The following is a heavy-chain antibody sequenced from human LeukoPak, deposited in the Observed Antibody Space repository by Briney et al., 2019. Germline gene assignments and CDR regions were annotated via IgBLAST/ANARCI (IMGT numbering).Heavy chain of an antibody. CDR2: IYYSGST. CDR1: GGSISSSSYY. Sequence: PSETLSLTCTVSGGSISSSSYYWGWIRQPPGKGLEWIGSIYYSGSTYYNPSLKSRVTISVDTSKNQFSLKLSSVTAADTAVYYCARDREDSSGYYYVGDAFDIWGQGTMVTVSS. V-gene: IGHV4-39*07. CDR3: ARDREDSSGYYYVGDAFDI. J-gene: IGHJ3*02. D-gene: IGHD3-22*01.